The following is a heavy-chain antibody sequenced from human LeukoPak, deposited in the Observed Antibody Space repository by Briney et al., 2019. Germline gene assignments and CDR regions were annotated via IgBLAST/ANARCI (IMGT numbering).Heavy chain of an antibody. CDR1: GFTFSGST. J-gene: IGHJ1*01. CDR2: IRSKANSYAT. V-gene: IGHV3-73*01. CDR3: TSPQADSGATYFRH. Sequence: GGSLKLSRAASGFTFSGSTMHWVRQASGKGLEWIGRIRSKANSYATAYAASVKGRFTISRDDAKNTAYLQMDSLKTEDTAVYYCTSPQADSGATYFRHWGQGTLVTVSS. D-gene: IGHD6-19*01.